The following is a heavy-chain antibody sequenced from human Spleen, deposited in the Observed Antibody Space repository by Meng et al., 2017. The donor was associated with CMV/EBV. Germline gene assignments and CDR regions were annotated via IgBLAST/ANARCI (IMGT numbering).Heavy chain of an antibody. CDR3: ARDYCSSTSCYLDY. CDR2: FSVYTDNT. V-gene: IGHV1-18*04. CDR1: GYNFTSYG. J-gene: IGHJ4*02. Sequence: SGYNFTSYGLSWVPPAPGQGLAWIGWFSVYTDNTSSAQQFQGRLTMTTDTSTSTAYMELRSLRSDDTAVYYCARDYCSSTSCYLDYWGQGTLVTVSS. D-gene: IGHD2-2*01.